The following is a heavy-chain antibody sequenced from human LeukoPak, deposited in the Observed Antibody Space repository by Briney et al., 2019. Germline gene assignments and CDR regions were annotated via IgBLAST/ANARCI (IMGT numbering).Heavy chain of an antibody. D-gene: IGHD2-21*02. CDR3: TIVVVTAMSAFDI. CDR2: ISGSSSYI. CDR1: GFTFSSYG. Sequence: PGGSLRLSCAASGFTFSSYGMSWVRQAPGKGLEWVSAISGSSSYIYYADSVKGRFTISRDNAKNSLYLQMNSLKTEDTAVYYCTIVVVTAMSAFDIWGQGTMVTVSS. V-gene: IGHV3-21*04. J-gene: IGHJ3*02.